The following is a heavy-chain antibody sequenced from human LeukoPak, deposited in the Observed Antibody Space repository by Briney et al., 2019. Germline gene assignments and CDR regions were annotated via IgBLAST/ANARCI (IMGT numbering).Heavy chain of an antibody. D-gene: IGHD2-2*01. V-gene: IGHV1-18*01. CDR3: ARDSPSGTIGVNWFDP. CDR1: GYTFTSYG. CDR2: SSAYNGNT. J-gene: IGHJ5*02. Sequence: GASVKVSCKASGYTFTSYGISWVRQAPGQGLEWMGWSSAYNGNTNYAQKLQGRVTMTTDTSTSTACMELRSLRSDDTAVYYCARDSPSGTIGVNWFDPWGQGTLVTVSS.